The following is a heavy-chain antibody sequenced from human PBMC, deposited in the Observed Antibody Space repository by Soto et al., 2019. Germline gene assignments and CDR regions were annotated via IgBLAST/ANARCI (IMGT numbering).Heavy chain of an antibody. CDR3: ARRYSSGIDF. D-gene: IGHD6-19*01. CDR2: IFYSGST. CDR1: GGSISSYY. V-gene: IGHV4-59*08. J-gene: IGHJ4*02. Sequence: SETLSLTCTVSGGSISSYYWGWIRQPPGKGLEWIGYIFYSGSTNYNPSLKSRVTISVDTSKNQFSLKLSSVTAADTAVYYCARRYSSGIDFWGQGTLVTVSS.